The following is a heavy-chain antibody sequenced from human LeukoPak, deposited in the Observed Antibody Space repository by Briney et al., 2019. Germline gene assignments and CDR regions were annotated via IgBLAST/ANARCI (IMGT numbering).Heavy chain of an antibody. CDR3: AKDHMGFGGVYIDQ. CDR1: GFSFSNYA. D-gene: IGHD2-8*02. V-gene: IGHV3-30*18. CDR2: MSSDGRNN. J-gene: IGHJ4*02. Sequence: PGRSLRLSCVAPGFSFSNYAMHWVRQAPGKGLEWVAVMSSDGRNNYYADFMRGRLTISRDNSKNTLYLQMNSLKIEDTAVYYCAKDHMGFGGVYIDQWGQGTLVTVSS.